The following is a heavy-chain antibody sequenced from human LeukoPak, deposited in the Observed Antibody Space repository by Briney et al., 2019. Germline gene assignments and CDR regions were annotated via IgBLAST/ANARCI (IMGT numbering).Heavy chain of an antibody. D-gene: IGHD2-2*01. CDR2: ISWNSGSI. CDR3: AKGGIVVVPAAMAFDI. Sequence: GRSLRLSCAASGFTFDDYAMHWVRQAPGKGLEWVSGISWNSGSIGYADSVKGQFTISRDNAKNSLYLQMNSLRAEDTALYYCAKGGIVVVPAAMAFDIWGQGTMVTVSS. CDR1: GFTFDDYA. V-gene: IGHV3-9*01. J-gene: IGHJ3*02.